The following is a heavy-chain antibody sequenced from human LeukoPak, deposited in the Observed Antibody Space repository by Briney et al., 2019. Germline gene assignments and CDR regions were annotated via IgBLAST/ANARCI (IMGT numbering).Heavy chain of an antibody. CDR2: ISSSSSTI. V-gene: IGHV3-48*01. D-gene: IGHD2-2*01. CDR3: AKSLPSSMFFDY. CDR1: GFTFSSYR. Sequence: PGGSLRLSCAASGFTFSSYRMNWVRQAPGKGQEWVSYISSSSSTIYYADSVKGRFTISRDNSKNTLSLQMNSLRAEDTAVYYCAKSLPSSMFFDYWGPGNPGHRLL. J-gene: IGHJ4*02.